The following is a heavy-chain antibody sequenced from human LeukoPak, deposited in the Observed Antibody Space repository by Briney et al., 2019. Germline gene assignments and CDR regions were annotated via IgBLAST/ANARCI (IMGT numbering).Heavy chain of an antibody. J-gene: IGHJ5*02. CDR1: GGSFSGYY. CDR3: ARGGYCGSTSCFTRAHNWFDP. V-gene: IGHV4-34*01. D-gene: IGHD2-2*02. Sequence: PSETLSLTCAVYGGSFSGYYWSWIRQPPGKGLEWIGEINHSGSTNYNPSLKSRVTISVDTSKNQFSLKLSSVTAADTAVYCCARGGYCGSTSCFTRAHNWFDPWGQGTLSPSPQ. CDR2: INHSGST.